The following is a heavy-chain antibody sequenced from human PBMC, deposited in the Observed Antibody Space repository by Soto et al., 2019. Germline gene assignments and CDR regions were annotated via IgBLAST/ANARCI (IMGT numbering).Heavy chain of an antibody. Sequence: QVQQVESGGGVVQPGRSLRLSCAASGFTFSSYGMHWVRQAPGKGLEWVAVIWYDGSNKYYGDSVKGRFTISRDNSKNTLYLLLKSLRAEDTAVYYCARDQGYLDYWGQGTLVTVSS. J-gene: IGHJ4*02. V-gene: IGHV3-33*01. CDR1: GFTFSSYG. CDR3: ARDQGYLDY. CDR2: IWYDGSNK.